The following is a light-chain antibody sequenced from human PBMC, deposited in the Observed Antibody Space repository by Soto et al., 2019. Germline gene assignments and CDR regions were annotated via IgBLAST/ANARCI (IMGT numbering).Light chain of an antibody. Sequence: SYELTQPPSVSVAAGQTARITCGGNNIGSKGGQWYQQTPGQAPVLVVYNDRDRPSGIPERFSGSNSGNTATLTISRVEAGDEADYYCQVWDSSSHYVFGTGTKVTVL. J-gene: IGLJ1*01. V-gene: IGLV3-21*02. CDR3: QVWDSSSHYV. CDR2: NDR. CDR1: NIGSKG.